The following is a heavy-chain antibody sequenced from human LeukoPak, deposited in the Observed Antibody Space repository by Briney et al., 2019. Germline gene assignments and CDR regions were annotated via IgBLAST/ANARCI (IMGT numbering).Heavy chain of an antibody. J-gene: IGHJ3*02. CDR1: GGSISSSSYY. CDR2: IYYSGST. CDR3: ARDGYYYDSSGYYFAFDI. Sequence: PSETLSLTCTVSGGSISSSSYYWGWIRQPPGKGLEWIGSIYYSGSTNYNPSLKSRVTMSVDTSKNQFSLKLSSVTAADTAVYYCARDGYYYDSSGYYFAFDIWGQGTMVTVSS. V-gene: IGHV4-39*07. D-gene: IGHD3-22*01.